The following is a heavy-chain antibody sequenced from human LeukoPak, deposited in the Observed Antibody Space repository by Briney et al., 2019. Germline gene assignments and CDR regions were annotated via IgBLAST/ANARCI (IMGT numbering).Heavy chain of an antibody. CDR2: ISYDGSNK. J-gene: IGHJ4*02. CDR1: GFTFSSYG. Sequence: GGSLRLSCAASGFTFSSYGMHWVRQAPGKGLEWVAVISYDGSNKYYADSVKGRFTISRDNSKNTLYLQMNSLGAEDTAVYYCAKGGFVGDYWGQGTLVTVSS. CDR3: AKGGFVGDY. D-gene: IGHD3-10*01. V-gene: IGHV3-30*18.